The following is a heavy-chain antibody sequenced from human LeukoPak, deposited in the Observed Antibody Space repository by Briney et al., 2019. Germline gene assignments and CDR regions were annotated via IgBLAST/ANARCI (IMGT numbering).Heavy chain of an antibody. V-gene: IGHV3-23*01. CDR1: GFAFSTLT. CDR2: ISGSGGST. J-gene: IGHJ6*02. Sequence: GGSLRLSCAASGFAFSTLTMNWVRQAPGKGLEWVSGISGSGGSTNYADSVKGRFTISRDNAKKTLYLQMNSLRAEDTALYYCVRGDYYGMDVWGQGTTVTVSS. CDR3: VRGDYYGMDV.